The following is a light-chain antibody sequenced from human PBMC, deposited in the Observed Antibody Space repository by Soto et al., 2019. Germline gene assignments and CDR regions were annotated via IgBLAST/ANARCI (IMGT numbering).Light chain of an antibody. CDR3: QQLNSFPRT. CDR1: QGISHY. CDR2: AAS. V-gene: IGKV1-9*01. Sequence: DIQLTQSPSFLSASVGDRVAITCRASQGISHYLAWYQQKPGKAPTVLIYAASTLQRGVPLRFSGSGSGTEFTLTISSLQPEDFATYYCQQLNSFPRTFGQGTKVEIK. J-gene: IGKJ1*01.